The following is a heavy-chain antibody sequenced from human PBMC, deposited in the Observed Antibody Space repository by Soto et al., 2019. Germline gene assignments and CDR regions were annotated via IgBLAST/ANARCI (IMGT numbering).Heavy chain of an antibody. D-gene: IGHD2-2*01. V-gene: IGHV3-23*01. CDR2: ISTSGGGT. J-gene: IGHJ4*02. CDR1: GFSFSSYG. CDR3: VRDRIWTNIVIVPAAAAIDY. Sequence: GGSLRLSCAASGFSFSSYGMSWVRQAPGKGLEWVSAISTSGGGTYYADSVKGRFIISRDNSKNMLYLQVNSLTAGDTGVYYCVRDRIWTNIVIVPAAAAIDYWGQGTLVTVSS.